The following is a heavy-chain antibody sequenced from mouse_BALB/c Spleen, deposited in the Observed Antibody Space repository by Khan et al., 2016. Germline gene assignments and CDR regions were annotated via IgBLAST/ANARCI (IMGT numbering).Heavy chain of an antibody. CDR1: GYTFTNYG. D-gene: IGHD4-1*01. Sequence: QIQLVQSGPELKKPGETVKISCKASGYTFTNYGMNWVKQAPGKGLKWMGWINTYTGEPTYADDFKGRFAFSLETSASTAYLQINNLKNEDTATYYCAGGGANWDAFGYWCQGTLVTVAA. V-gene: IGHV9-3-1*01. CDR3: AGGGANWDAFGY. J-gene: IGHJ3*01. CDR2: INTYTGEP.